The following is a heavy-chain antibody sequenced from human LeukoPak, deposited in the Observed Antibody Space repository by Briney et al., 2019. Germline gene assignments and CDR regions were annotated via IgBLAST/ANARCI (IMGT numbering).Heavy chain of an antibody. D-gene: IGHD6-19*01. CDR1: GGSFSGYY. V-gene: IGHV4-34*01. J-gene: IGHJ4*02. Sequence: PSETLSLTCAVYGGSFSGYYWSWTRQPPGKGLEWIGEINHSGSTNYNPSLKSRVTISVDTSKNQFSLKLSSVTAADTAVYYCARGIAVAGTLYYFDYWGQGTLVTVSS. CDR3: ARGIAVAGTLYYFDY. CDR2: INHSGST.